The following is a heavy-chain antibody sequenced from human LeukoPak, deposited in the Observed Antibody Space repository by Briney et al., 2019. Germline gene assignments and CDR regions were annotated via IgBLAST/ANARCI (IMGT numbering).Heavy chain of an antibody. Sequence: SETLSLTCAVSTGSITTTYWGSWVRQPPGKGLEWIAEVPLSRATNYNPSLESRVSMAIHKSKNHLSLEVRSVPATEPSIYLCTRESGAFSPFGLWGQGTLLTVSS. J-gene: IGHJ1*01. CDR2: VPLSRAT. CDR1: TGSITTTYW. V-gene: IGHV4-4*02. D-gene: IGHD1-26*01. CDR3: TRESGAFSPFGL.